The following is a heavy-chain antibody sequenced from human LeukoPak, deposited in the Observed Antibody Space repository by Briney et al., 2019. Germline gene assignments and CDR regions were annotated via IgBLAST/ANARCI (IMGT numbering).Heavy chain of an antibody. J-gene: IGHJ5*02. D-gene: IGHD5/OR15-5a*01. CDR3: AREVVSSEINA. CDR1: GYTFTSYA. Sequence: ASVNVSCTASGYTFTSYAMNWVRQAPGQGLEWMGWINTNTGNPTYAQGFTGRFVFSLDTSVNTAYLQISSLKADDSAVYYCAREVVSSEINAWGQGTLVTVSS. CDR2: INTNTGNP. V-gene: IGHV7-4-1*02.